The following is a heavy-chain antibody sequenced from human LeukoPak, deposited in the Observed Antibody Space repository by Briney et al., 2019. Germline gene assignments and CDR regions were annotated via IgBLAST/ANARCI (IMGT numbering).Heavy chain of an antibody. Sequence: PSGGSLRLSCAASGFTFSDYGIHWVRQAPGKGLEWVAVIWFDGNNKFYADSVKGRFAISRDNSKNTVYMEMNSLRAEDTAVYYCARANSFRASYSDAFDLWGQGTMVTVSS. CDR3: ARANSFRASYSDAFDL. D-gene: IGHD1-26*01. V-gene: IGHV3-33*01. J-gene: IGHJ3*01. CDR2: IWFDGNNK. CDR1: GFTFSDYG.